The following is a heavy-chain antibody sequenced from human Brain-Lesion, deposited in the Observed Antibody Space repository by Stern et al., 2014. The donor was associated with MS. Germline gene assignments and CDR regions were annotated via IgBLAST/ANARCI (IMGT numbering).Heavy chain of an antibody. J-gene: IGHJ5*01. CDR1: GFTFSNYW. CDR3: ARGERWFDS. Sequence: EMQLVESGGGFVQPGGSLRISCAASGFTFSNYWMHWVRQAPGKGLVWVSRVNNDGRRTSYADSVKGRFTMSRDNAKNTLYLQMNSLRVEDTAIYYCARGERWFDSWGQGTLVTVSS. CDR2: VNNDGRRT. D-gene: IGHD3-10*01. V-gene: IGHV3-74*02.